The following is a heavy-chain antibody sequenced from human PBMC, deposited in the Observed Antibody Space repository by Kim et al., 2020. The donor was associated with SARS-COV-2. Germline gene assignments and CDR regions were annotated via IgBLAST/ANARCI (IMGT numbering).Heavy chain of an antibody. D-gene: IGHD3-22*01. V-gene: IGHV3-7*01. J-gene: IGHJ3*02. Sequence: DSVKGRFAISRDNAKNSLYLQMNGLRDEETAVYYCSYDSSGYYYVGAFDIWGQGTMVTVSS. CDR3: SYDSSGYYYVGAFDI.